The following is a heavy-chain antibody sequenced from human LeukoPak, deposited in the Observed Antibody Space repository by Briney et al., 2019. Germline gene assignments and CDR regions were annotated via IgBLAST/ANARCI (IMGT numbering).Heavy chain of an antibody. J-gene: IGHJ4*02. V-gene: IGHV3-7*01. CDR2: IKKDGSDT. CDR1: GFNLSYYS. CDR3: ARGGSFDY. Sequence: GGSLRLSCTASGFNLSYYSMTWVRQAPGKGLEWVANIKKDGSDTHYVDSVRGRFTISRDNGKNSLYLQMNSLRAEDAAVYYCARGGSFDYWGQGTLVTVSS.